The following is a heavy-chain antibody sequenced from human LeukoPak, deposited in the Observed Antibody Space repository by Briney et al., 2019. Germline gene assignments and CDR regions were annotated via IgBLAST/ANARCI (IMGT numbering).Heavy chain of an antibody. CDR3: ASTIFGVVTAYYFDY. D-gene: IGHD3-3*01. CDR1: GFTFDDYG. Sequence: GGSLRLSCAASGFTFDDYGMSWVRQAPGKGLEWVSGINWNGGSTGYADSVKGRFTISRDNAKNSLYLQMNSLRAEDTAVYYCASTIFGVVTAYYFDYWGQGSLVTVSS. CDR2: INWNGGST. J-gene: IGHJ4*02. V-gene: IGHV3-20*04.